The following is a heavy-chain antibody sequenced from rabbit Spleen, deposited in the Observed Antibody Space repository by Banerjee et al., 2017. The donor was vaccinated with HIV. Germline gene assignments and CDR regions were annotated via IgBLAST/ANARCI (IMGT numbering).Heavy chain of an antibody. D-gene: IGHD2-1*01. J-gene: IGHJ3*01. CDR1: GFDFTSDYM. CDR2: IYAGIGNI. CDR3: AKWHTYDDYADPTQLDL. V-gene: IGHV1S45*01. Sequence: QEQLKETGGGLVQPGGSLTLSCKASGFDFTSDYMSWVRQAPGKGLEWIACIYAGIGNIFYASWAKGRFTVSKTSSTTVTLQMTSLTAADTATYFCAKWHTYDDYADPTQLDLWGPGTLVTVS.